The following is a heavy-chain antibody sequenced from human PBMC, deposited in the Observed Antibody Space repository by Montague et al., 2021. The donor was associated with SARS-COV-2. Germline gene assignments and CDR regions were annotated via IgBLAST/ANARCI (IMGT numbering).Heavy chain of an antibody. D-gene: IGHD2-8*01. V-gene: IGHV4-59*01. CDR2: NYYSGST. CDR3: ARLLRSCTNGVCRTYYYYAMDV. CDR1: GGSISGYY. J-gene: IGHJ6*02. Sequence: SETLSLTCTVSGGSISGYYWSWIRQPPGKGLEWIGYNYYSGSTKYNPFLESRVTVSVDRSKNQVSLKLSSVTAADTAVYYCARLLRSCTNGVCRTYYYYAMDVWGQGTTVTVSS.